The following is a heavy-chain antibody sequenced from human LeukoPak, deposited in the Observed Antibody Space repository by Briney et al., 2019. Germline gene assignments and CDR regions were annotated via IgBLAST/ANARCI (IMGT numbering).Heavy chain of an antibody. V-gene: IGHV1-2*02. Sequence: GASVKVSCKASGYTFTGYYMHWVRQAPGQGLEWMGWINPNSGGTNYEQKFQGRVTMTRYTSISTAYMELSRLRSDDTAVYYCAREDDTSIAAHDYWGQGTLVTVSS. CDR1: GYTFTGYY. D-gene: IGHD6-6*01. CDR3: AREDDTSIAAHDY. CDR2: INPNSGGT. J-gene: IGHJ4*02.